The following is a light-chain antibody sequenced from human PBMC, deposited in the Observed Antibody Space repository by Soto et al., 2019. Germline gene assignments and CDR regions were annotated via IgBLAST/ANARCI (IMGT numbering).Light chain of an antibody. CDR2: DAS. CDR1: QSVSSY. Sequence: EIVLTQSPATLSLSPGDRATLSCRASQSVSSYLAWYQQKPGQAPRLLIYDASNRPTGIPARFSGSGSGTAVFLTISSREPEDDAVYYCQQRSNWPPYTFGQGTKLEIK. CDR3: QQRSNWPPYT. V-gene: IGKV3-11*01. J-gene: IGKJ2*01.